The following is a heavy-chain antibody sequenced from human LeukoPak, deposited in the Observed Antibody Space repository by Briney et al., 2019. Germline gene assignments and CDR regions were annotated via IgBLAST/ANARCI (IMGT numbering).Heavy chain of an antibody. V-gene: IGHV3-53*01. D-gene: IGHD2-2*01. Sequence: GGSLRLSCAASGFTFSNYAMSWVRQAPGKGLEWVSVIYSGGNKYYADSVKGRFTISRDDSKNTLNLQMSSLTVEDTAVYYCASGGPMHSSIGFEYWGRGALVTVSS. CDR2: IYSGGNK. J-gene: IGHJ4*02. CDR1: GFTFSNYA. CDR3: ASGGPMHSSIGFEY.